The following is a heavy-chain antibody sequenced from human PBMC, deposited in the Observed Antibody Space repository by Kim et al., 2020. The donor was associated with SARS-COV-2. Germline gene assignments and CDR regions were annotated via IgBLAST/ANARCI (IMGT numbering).Heavy chain of an antibody. CDR3: ARPNYDILTGPTTLDY. Sequence: GGSLRLSCAASGFTFSDYYMSWIRQAPGKGLEWVSYISSSSSYTNYADSVKGRFTISRDNAKNSLYLQMNSLRAEDTAVYYCARPNYDILTGPTTLDYWGRGTLDTVSS. D-gene: IGHD3-9*01. J-gene: IGHJ4*02. CDR2: ISSSSSYT. V-gene: IGHV3-11*03. CDR1: GFTFSDYY.